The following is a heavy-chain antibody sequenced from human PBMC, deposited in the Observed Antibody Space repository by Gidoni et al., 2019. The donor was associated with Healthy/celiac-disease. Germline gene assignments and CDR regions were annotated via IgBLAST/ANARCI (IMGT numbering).Heavy chain of an antibody. V-gene: IGHV4-38-2*02. CDR3: ARQYSYGYISGGNWFDP. CDR1: GYSISSGYY. J-gene: IGHJ5*02. Sequence: QVQLQESGPGLVKPSETLSLTCTVSGYSISSGYYWGWIRQPPGKGLEWIGSIYHSGSTYYNPSLKSRVTISVDTSKNQFSLKLSSVTAADTAVYYCARQYSYGYISGGNWFDPWGQGTLVTVSS. D-gene: IGHD5-18*01. CDR2: IYHSGST.